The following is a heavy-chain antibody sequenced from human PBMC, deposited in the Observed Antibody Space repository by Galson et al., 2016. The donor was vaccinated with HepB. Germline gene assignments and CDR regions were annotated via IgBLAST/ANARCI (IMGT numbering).Heavy chain of an antibody. D-gene: IGHD2-15*01. CDR1: GGFISSYY. CDR3: AYSGDFTIRNFQH. Sequence: SETLSLTCTVSGGFISSYYWGWFRQPPGKRPEWIGYMHYSESTIYNPSLTSRGFISLDTSKNLFSLELSSVTAADTAVYYCAYSGDFTIRNFQHWGQGTLVTVSS. J-gene: IGHJ1*01. V-gene: IGHV4-59*08. CDR2: MHYSEST.